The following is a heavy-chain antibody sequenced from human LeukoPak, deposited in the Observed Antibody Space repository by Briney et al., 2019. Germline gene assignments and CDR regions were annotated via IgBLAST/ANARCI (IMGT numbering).Heavy chain of an antibody. D-gene: IGHD6-13*01. J-gene: IGHJ4*02. CDR2: ISSNSGGT. Sequence: ASVKVSCKASGYSFTGYYMHWVRQAPGQGLEWMGWISSNSGGTNYAQKFQGRVTMTRDTSINTAYMELSRLRSDDTAVYYCARRGASTWYDMFFFDYWGQGTLVTVSS. V-gene: IGHV1-2*02. CDR3: ARRGASTWYDMFFFDY. CDR1: GYSFTGYY.